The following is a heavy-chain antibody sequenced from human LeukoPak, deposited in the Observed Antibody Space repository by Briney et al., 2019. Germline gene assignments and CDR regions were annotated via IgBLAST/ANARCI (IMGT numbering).Heavy chain of an antibody. CDR1: GGSISSYY. V-gene: IGHV4-4*07. CDR3: ARHAFKCGGSYCVSYAFDI. J-gene: IGHJ3*02. Sequence: SETLSLTCSVSGGSISSYYWSWIRQPAGKGLEWIGRIYISGSTNYNPSLKSRVTISVDTSKNQFSLKLSSVTAADTAVYYCARHAFKCGGSYCVSYAFDIWGQGTMVTVSS. CDR2: IYISGST. D-gene: IGHD1-26*01.